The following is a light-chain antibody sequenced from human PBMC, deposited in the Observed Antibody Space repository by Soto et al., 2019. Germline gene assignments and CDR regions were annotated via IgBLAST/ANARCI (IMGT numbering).Light chain of an antibody. J-gene: IGKJ2*01. V-gene: IGKV1-5*01. CDR3: LHDYNFPYT. Sequence: HMTESPSTLSASVGDRITITCRASRSISSWLAWYQQKPGKAPKLLIYDASNLETGVPSRLRGSGYGTDFTLTISSLKHEDFATYYCLHDYNFPYTFGQGTKVDIK. CDR2: DAS. CDR1: RSISSW.